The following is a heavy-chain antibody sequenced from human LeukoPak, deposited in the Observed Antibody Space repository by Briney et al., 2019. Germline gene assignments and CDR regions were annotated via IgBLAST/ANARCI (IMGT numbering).Heavy chain of an antibody. CDR3: ARRGYASSWSFDY. CDR1: GGSISGYY. CDR2: IYYSGST. V-gene: IGHV4-59*08. D-gene: IGHD6-13*01. Sequence: SETLSLTCTVSGGSISGYYWNWVRQPPGKGLEWIGYIYYSGSTKYNPSLKSRVTIPVDTSKNQFSLKLSSVTAADTAVYYCARRGYASSWSFDYWGQGTLVTVSS. J-gene: IGHJ4*02.